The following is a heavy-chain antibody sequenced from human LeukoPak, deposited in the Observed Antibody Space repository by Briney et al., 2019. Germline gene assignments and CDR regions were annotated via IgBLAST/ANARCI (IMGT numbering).Heavy chain of an antibody. J-gene: IGHJ3*02. Sequence: GASVKVSCKASGGTFSSYAISWVRQAPGQGLEWMGRIIPILGIANYAQKFQGRVTITADKSTSTAYMELSSLRSEDTAVYYCARAYGSGSLYDAFDIWGQGTMVTVSS. D-gene: IGHD3-10*01. CDR3: ARAYGSGSLYDAFDI. V-gene: IGHV1-69*04. CDR1: GGTFSSYA. CDR2: IIPILGIA.